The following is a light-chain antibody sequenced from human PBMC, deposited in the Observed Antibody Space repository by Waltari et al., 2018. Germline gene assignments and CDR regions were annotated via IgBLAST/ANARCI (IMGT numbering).Light chain of an antibody. CDR1: ENVNNY. J-gene: IGKJ4*01. V-gene: IGKV1-39*01. Sequence: DIQMTQSPSSLSASVGDRVTIPCRASENVNNYLNWDQQKPWKAPKLLIYKASTLQSGVPSRFSGSGSGTDYTFTISSLQSEDVATYYCQHGYGTPLTFGGGTKVEIK. CDR3: QHGYGTPLT. CDR2: KAS.